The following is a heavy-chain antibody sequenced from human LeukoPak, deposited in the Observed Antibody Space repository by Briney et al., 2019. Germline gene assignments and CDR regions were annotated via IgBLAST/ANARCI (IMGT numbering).Heavy chain of an antibody. CDR3: AKVPALYWYFDL. Sequence: GGSPRLSCGASGFNFGSYGMYWVRQAPGKGLECLTFIKYDGSRKYYADSVKGRFTVSKDNSKNTLYLQMNSLRAEDTAVYYCAKVPALYWYFDLWGRGTLVTVSS. CDR1: GFNFGSYG. V-gene: IGHV3-30*02. CDR2: IKYDGSRK. J-gene: IGHJ2*01.